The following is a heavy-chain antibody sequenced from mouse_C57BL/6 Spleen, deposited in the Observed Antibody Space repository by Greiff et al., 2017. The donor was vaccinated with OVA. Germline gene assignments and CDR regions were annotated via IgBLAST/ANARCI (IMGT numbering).Heavy chain of an antibody. V-gene: IGHV2-5*01. CDR1: GFSLTNYG. CDR3: AKDYYGSCWYFDV. D-gene: IGHD1-1*01. J-gene: IGHJ1*03. CDR2: IWRGGST. Sequence: VQLQQSGPGLFQPSQSLSITCTVSGFSLTNYGIHWIRQSPGKGLEWLGVIWRGGSTDYNADFMSSLSITKDNSQSRVFFKMNSLQTDDTGIYYCAKDYYGSCWYFDVWGTGTTVTVSS.